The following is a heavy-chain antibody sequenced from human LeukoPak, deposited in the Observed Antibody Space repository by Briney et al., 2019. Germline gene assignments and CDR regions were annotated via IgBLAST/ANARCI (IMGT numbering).Heavy chain of an antibody. CDR3: ARSLKSATPDAFDI. V-gene: IGHV1-2*02. Sequence: ASVKVSCKASGYTFTGYYMHWVRQAPGQGLGWMGWINPNSGGTNYAQKFQGRVTMTRDTSISTAYMELSRLRSDDTAVYYCARSLKSATPDAFDIWGQGTMVTVSS. CDR1: GYTFTGYY. J-gene: IGHJ3*02. CDR2: INPNSGGT. D-gene: IGHD2-15*01.